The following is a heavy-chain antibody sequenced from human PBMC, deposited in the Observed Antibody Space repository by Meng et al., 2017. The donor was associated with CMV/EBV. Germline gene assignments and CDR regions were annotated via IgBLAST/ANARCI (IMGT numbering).Heavy chain of an antibody. Sequence: FTFSSYGLRWVRQAPGKGLGWVEVIWYDGSNKYYADAVKGRFTISRDNSKNTLYLQMNSLRAEDTAVYYCARDRALLIYYDSSGYFDYWGQGTLVTVSS. V-gene: IGHV3-33*01. CDR3: ARDRALLIYYDSSGYFDY. CDR1: FTFSSYG. J-gene: IGHJ4*02. D-gene: IGHD3-22*01. CDR2: IWYDGSNK.